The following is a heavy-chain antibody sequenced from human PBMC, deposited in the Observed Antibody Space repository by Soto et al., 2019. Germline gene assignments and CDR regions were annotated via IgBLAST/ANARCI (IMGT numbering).Heavy chain of an antibody. CDR1: GYTFTSYY. Sequence: QVQLVQSGAEVKKPGASVKVSCKASGYTFTSYYMHWVRQAPGQGLEWMGIINPSGGSTSYAQKFQGRVTMTRDTSTSTVYMELSSLRSEDTAVYYCARGMVRGDVPSRGYYGMDVWGHGTTVTVSS. J-gene: IGHJ6*02. D-gene: IGHD3-10*01. V-gene: IGHV1-46*01. CDR3: ARGMVRGDVPSRGYYGMDV. CDR2: INPSGGST.